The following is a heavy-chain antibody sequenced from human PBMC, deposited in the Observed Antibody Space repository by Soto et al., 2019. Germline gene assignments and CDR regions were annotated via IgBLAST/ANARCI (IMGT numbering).Heavy chain of an antibody. CDR2: IIPIFGTP. V-gene: IGHV1-69*13. J-gene: IGHJ4*02. D-gene: IGHD3-22*01. Sequence: GASVKVSCKASGGTFGSYGISWVRQAPGQGLEWMGVIIPIFGTPNYAQKFQGRVTITADESTSTAYMELSSLRSEDTAVYYCARDPLFYDSSGYKPYYFDYWGQGTLVTVSS. CDR1: GGTFGSYG. CDR3: ARDPLFYDSSGYKPYYFDY.